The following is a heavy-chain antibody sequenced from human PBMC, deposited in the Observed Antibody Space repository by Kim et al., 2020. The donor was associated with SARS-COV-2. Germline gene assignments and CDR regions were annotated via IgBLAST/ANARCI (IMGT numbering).Heavy chain of an antibody. J-gene: IGHJ4*02. V-gene: IGHV3-23*01. Sequence: VKGRFTISRDNSKNTLYLQMNSLRAEDTAVYYCAKGGDYDILTGSLFDYWGQGTLVTVSS. CDR3: AKGGDYDILTGSLFDY. D-gene: IGHD3-9*01.